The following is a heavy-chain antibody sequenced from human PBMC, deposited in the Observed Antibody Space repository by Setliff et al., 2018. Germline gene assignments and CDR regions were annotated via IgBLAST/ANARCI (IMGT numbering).Heavy chain of an antibody. CDR2: IYNSGST. V-gene: IGHV4-39*01. CDR3: ARLGYRGDLDY. Sequence: SETLSLTCNVSADSISSSYDYWAWIRQPPGKGLEWIGSIYNSGSTYYNPTLKSRVSMSVDTSKNQFSLKLSSVTAADTAVYYCARLGYRGDLDYWGRGTLVTVSS. J-gene: IGHJ4*02. D-gene: IGHD5-12*01. CDR1: ADSISSSYDY.